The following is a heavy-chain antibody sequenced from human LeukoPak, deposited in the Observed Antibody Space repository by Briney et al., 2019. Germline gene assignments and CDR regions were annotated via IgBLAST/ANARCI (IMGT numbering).Heavy chain of an antibody. CDR1: GFTFSAYW. CDR3: AKDHWGGRDIFDY. V-gene: IGHV3-7*03. Sequence: GGSLRLSCAASGFTFSAYWMSWVRQAPGKGLEWVANIREDGSEKYYVDSVKGQFTISRDNAKNSLYLQMNSLRAEDTAVYYCAKDHWGGRDIFDYWGQGTLVTVSS. D-gene: IGHD3-16*01. CDR2: IREDGSEK. J-gene: IGHJ4*02.